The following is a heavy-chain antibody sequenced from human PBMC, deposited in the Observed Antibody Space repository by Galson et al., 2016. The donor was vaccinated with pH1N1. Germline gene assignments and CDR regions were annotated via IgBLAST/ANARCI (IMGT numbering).Heavy chain of an antibody. CDR2: MYPDDSDI. Sequence: QSGAEVTKPGESLKISCQVSGYSFSRYWVAWVRQMPGKGLEWMAIMYPDDSDIKYSPSFEGQVTISADKSISTAYLQWSSLKASDTAMYYCSRYSGSFFFDYWGQGTLVTVSS. CDR1: GYSFSRYW. D-gene: IGHD1-26*01. V-gene: IGHV5-51*01. J-gene: IGHJ4*02. CDR3: SRYSGSFFFDY.